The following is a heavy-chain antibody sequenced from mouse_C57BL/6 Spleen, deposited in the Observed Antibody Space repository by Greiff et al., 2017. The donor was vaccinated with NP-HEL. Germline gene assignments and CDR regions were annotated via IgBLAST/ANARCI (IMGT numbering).Heavy chain of an antibody. CDR3: ARIDGYDGEAY. CDR2: IHPNSGST. D-gene: IGHD2-2*01. V-gene: IGHV1-64*01. CDR1: GYTFTSYW. Sequence: QVQLQQPGAELVRPGTSVKLSCKASGYTFTSYWMHWVKQRPGQGLEWIGMIHPNSGSTNYNEKFKSKATLTVDKSSSTAYMQLSSLTSEDSAVYYCARIDGYDGEAYWGQGTTLTVSS. J-gene: IGHJ2*01.